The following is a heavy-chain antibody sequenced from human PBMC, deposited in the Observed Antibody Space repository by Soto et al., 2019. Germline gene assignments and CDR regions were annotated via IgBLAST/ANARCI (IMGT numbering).Heavy chain of an antibody. D-gene: IGHD6-13*01. CDR1: GGTFSSYA. V-gene: IGHV1-69*13. Sequence: SVKVSCKASGGTFSSYAISWVRQAPGQGLEWMGGIIPIFGTANYAQKFQGRVTITADESTSTAYMELSSLRSEDTAVYYCARVPKVAAAGYYYYYGMDVWGQGTTVTVSS. J-gene: IGHJ6*02. CDR3: ARVPKVAAAGYYYYYGMDV. CDR2: IIPIFGTA.